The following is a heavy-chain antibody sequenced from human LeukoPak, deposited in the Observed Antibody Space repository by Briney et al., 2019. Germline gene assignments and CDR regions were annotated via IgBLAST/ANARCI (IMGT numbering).Heavy chain of an antibody. Sequence: PSETLSLTCAVYGGSFSGYYWSWIRQPPGKGLEWIGEINHSGSTNYNPSLKSRATISVDTSKNQFSLKLSSVTAADTAVYYCARGRGLVVVPAAIPPRMDVWGQGTTVTVSS. CDR2: INHSGST. V-gene: IGHV4-34*01. CDR3: ARGRGLVVVPAAIPPRMDV. D-gene: IGHD2-2*01. J-gene: IGHJ6*02. CDR1: GGSFSGYY.